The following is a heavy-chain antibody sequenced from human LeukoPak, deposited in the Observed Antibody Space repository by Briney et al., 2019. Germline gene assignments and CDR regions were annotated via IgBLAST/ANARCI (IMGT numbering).Heavy chain of an antibody. CDR3: AKVAFRSSSYISGIDY. D-gene: IGHD6-6*01. J-gene: IGHJ4*02. V-gene: IGHV3-7*03. Sequence: PGRSLRLSCEASGFSFNTFWMSWVRQAPGKGLEWVANIHRDGSVRHYVESVRGRFTISRDSSKNTLYLQMNSLRAEDTAVYYCAKVAFRSSSYISGIDYWGQGTLVTVSS. CDR1: GFSFNTFW. CDR2: IHRDGSVR.